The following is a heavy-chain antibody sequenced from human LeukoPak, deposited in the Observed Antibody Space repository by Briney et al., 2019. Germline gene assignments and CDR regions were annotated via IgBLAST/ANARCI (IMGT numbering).Heavy chain of an antibody. CDR3: AREGGTWVPFDY. Sequence: ASVKVSCKAFGYAFTTYAMNWVRQAPGQGLEWMGWISPYTGNTKYAQKFQGRVTMTTSTSTSIVYMELRSLRSDDTAVYFCAREGGTWVPFDYWGQGTLVTVSS. CDR1: GYAFTTYA. V-gene: IGHV1-18*01. D-gene: IGHD1-1*01. CDR2: ISPYTGNT. J-gene: IGHJ4*02.